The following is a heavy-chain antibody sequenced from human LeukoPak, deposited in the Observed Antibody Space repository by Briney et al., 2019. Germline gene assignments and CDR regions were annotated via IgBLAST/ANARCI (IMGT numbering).Heavy chain of an antibody. CDR2: ISAYNGNT. CDR1: GYTFTSYG. J-gene: IGHJ4*02. D-gene: IGHD3-10*01. V-gene: IGHV1-18*01. Sequence: ASVKVSCKASGYTFTSYGISWVRQAPGQGLEWMGWISAYNGNTNYAQKLQGRVTMTTDTSTSTAYMELRSLRSDDTAVYYCATTRGIAVRGVGGDFDYWGQGTLVTVSS. CDR3: ATTRGIAVRGVGGDFDY.